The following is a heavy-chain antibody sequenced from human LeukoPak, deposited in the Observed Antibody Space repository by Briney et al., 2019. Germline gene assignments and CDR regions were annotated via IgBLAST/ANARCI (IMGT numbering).Heavy chain of an antibody. V-gene: IGHV1-69*04. Sequence: LVKVSCKASGGTFSSYAISWVRQAPGQGLEWMGRIIPILGIANYAQKFQGRVTITADKSTSTAYMELSSLRSEDTAVYYCARARSGDYGDLDAFDIWGQGTMVTVSS. CDR1: GGTFSSYA. J-gene: IGHJ3*02. CDR3: ARARSGDYGDLDAFDI. CDR2: IIPILGIA. D-gene: IGHD4-17*01.